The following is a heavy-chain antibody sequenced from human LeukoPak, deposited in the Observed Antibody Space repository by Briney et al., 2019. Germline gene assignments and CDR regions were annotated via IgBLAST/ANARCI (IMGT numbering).Heavy chain of an antibody. CDR3: ALGLDI. CDR2: ISGNGDTT. J-gene: IGHJ4*02. D-gene: IGHD7-27*01. V-gene: IGHV3-23*01. CDR1: GITFSNYA. Sequence: AGGSLRLSCAASGITFSNYAMGWVRQAPGKGLEWVSAISGNGDTTYYADAEKGRLTISRDNSKNTLYLQVNSLRVEDTAVYYCALGLDIWGQGTLVTVSS.